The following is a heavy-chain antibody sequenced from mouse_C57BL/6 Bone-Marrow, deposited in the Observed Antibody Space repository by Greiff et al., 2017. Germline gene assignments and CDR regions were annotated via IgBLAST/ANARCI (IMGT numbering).Heavy chain of an antibody. D-gene: IGHD1-1*01. Sequence: VQLQQSGAELVRPGSSVKMSCKTSGYTFTSYGINWVKQRPGQGLEWIGYICIGNGYTEYNEKFKGKATLTSDTSSSTAYMQLSSLTSEDSAIYFCARTTTVVMDFDYWGQGTTLTVSS. V-gene: IGHV1-58*01. CDR2: ICIGNGYT. J-gene: IGHJ2*01. CDR3: ARTTTVVMDFDY. CDR1: GYTFTSYG.